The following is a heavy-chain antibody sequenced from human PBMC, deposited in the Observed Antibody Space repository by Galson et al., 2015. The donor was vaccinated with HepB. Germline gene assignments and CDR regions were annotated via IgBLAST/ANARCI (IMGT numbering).Heavy chain of an antibody. CDR1: GLTFSTYG. CDR3: AKDWGCGTPNCYGYFFDF. D-gene: IGHD2-21*01. Sequence: SLRLSCAASGLTFSTYGMHWVRQAPGKGLEWVAAVAYDGGNKDYADSVKGRFTISRDNSKNTLFLQMNSLRPEDSAVYYCAKDWGCGTPNCYGYFFDFWGQGTLLTVSS. CDR2: VAYDGGNK. J-gene: IGHJ4*02. V-gene: IGHV3-30*18.